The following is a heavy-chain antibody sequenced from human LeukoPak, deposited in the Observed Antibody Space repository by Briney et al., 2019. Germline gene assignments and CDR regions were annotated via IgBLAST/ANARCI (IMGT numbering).Heavy chain of an antibody. Sequence: SETLSLTCTVSGDSISSGDYYWSWIRQPPGKGLEWIGYIYYSGSTYYNPSLKSRVTISVDTSKNQFSLKLSSVTAADTAVYYCARASLRFTFDYWGQGTLVTVSS. CDR2: IYYSGST. CDR1: GDSISSGDYY. J-gene: IGHJ4*02. CDR3: ARASLRFTFDY. V-gene: IGHV4-30-4*01. D-gene: IGHD3-3*01.